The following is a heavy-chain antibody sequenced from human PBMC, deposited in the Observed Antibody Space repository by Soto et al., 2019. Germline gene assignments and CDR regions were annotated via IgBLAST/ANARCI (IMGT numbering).Heavy chain of an antibody. J-gene: IGHJ3*02. V-gene: IGHV5-51*01. Sequence: GESLKISWNGSGYNFANYWIGWVRQMPGKGLEWMGMIFPGDSDTKNSPSLQGQITMSVDKSDSSAYLQWRSLKASDTAMYYCAAGYTTGPDAFDIWGQGTMVTVSS. CDR1: GYNFANYW. CDR2: IFPGDSDT. D-gene: IGHD6-13*01. CDR3: AAGYTTGPDAFDI.